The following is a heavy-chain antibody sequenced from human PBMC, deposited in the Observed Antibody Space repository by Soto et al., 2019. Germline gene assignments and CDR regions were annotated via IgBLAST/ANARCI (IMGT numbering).Heavy chain of an antibody. D-gene: IGHD6-13*01. Sequence: ASVKVSCKASGYTFTSYDINWVRQATGQGLEWMGWMNPNSGNTGYAQKFQGRVTMTRNTSISTAYMELSSLRSEDTAVYYCARGYKQLVRKPYYYYGMDVWGQGTTVTVLL. J-gene: IGHJ6*02. V-gene: IGHV1-8*01. CDR1: GYTFTSYD. CDR3: ARGYKQLVRKPYYYYGMDV. CDR2: MNPNSGNT.